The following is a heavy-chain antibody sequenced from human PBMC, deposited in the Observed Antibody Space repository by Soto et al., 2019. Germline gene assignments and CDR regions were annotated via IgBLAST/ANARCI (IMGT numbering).Heavy chain of an antibody. CDR1: GGTFSSYT. CDR2: IIPILGIA. Sequence: QVQLVQSGAEVKKPGSSVKVSCKASGGTFSSYTISWVRQAPGQGLEWMGRIIPILGIANYAQKFQGRVTITADKSTSKAYMELSSLRSEDTAVYYCAVDCSSTSCYAVDYWGQGTLVTVSS. CDR3: AVDCSSTSCYAVDY. V-gene: IGHV1-69*02. J-gene: IGHJ4*02. D-gene: IGHD2-2*01.